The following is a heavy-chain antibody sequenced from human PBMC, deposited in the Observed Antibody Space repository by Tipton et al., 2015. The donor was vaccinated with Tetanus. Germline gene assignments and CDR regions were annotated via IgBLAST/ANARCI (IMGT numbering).Heavy chain of an antibody. V-gene: IGHV4-39*01. CDR3: VQVAGLFNSFDP. Sequence: LRLSCTVSGGSVSSSTYYWGWIRQPPGKGLEWLGTIYYTGSPYYSPSLKSRVTLSVDSSKNQFSLKLTSVTAADTAVYFCVQVAGLFNSFDPWGRGTLVTVSS. CDR2: IYYTGSP. CDR1: GGSVSSSTYY. D-gene: IGHD6-19*01. J-gene: IGHJ5*02.